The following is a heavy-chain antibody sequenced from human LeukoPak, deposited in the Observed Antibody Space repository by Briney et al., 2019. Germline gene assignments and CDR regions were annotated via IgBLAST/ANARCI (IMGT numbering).Heavy chain of an antibody. J-gene: IGHJ3*02. CDR3: ARETQDQAFDI. D-gene: IGHD2-2*01. CDR2: MNPNSGGT. V-gene: IGHV1-2*02. Sequence: ASVKVSCKASGYTFTGYYMHWVRQAPGQGLEWMGWMNPNSGGTNYAQKFQGRVTMARDTSISTAYMELSRLRSDDTAVYYCARETQDQAFDIWGQGTMVTVSS. CDR1: GYTFTGYY.